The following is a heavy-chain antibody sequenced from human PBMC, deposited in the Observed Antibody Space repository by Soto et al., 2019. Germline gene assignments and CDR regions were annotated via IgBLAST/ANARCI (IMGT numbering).Heavy chain of an antibody. Sequence: GGSLRLSCAASGFTFDDYAMHWVRQAPGKGLEWVSGISWNSGSIGYADSVKGRFTISRDNAKNSLYLQMNSLRAEDTALYYCAKTRLQNSGSYHYYFDYWGQGTLVTVSS. CDR2: ISWNSGSI. D-gene: IGHD3-10*01. J-gene: IGHJ4*02. V-gene: IGHV3-9*01. CDR3: AKTRLQNSGSYHYYFDY. CDR1: GFTFDDYA.